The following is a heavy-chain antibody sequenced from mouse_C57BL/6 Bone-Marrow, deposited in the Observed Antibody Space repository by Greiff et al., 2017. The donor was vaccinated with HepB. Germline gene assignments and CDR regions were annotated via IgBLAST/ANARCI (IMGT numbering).Heavy chain of an antibody. CDR2: IWTGGGT. J-gene: IGHJ4*01. D-gene: IGHD1-1*01. CDR1: GFSLTSYA. V-gene: IGHV2-9-1*01. Sequence: VQRVESGPGLVAPSQSLSITCTVSGFSLTSYAISWVRQPPGKGLEWLGVIWTGGGTNYNSALKSRLSISKDNSKSQVFLKMNSLQTDDTARYYCARNNPLPHYYGSSYGYYYAMDYWGQGTSVTVSS. CDR3: ARNNPLPHYYGSSYGYYYAMDY.